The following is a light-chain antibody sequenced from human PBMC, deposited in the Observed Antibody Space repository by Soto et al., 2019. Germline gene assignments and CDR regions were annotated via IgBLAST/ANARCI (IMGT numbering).Light chain of an antibody. Sequence: DIQMTQSPSTLSASVGDRVTITCRASQSISSWLAWYQQKTGKAPKLLSSDASSLESGVPARFSGSGSGTEFTLTISRLQPDDFSTYYGQQYNSYAQTVGQGTKVEIK. CDR3: QQYNSYAQT. CDR1: QSISSW. CDR2: DAS. J-gene: IGKJ1*01. V-gene: IGKV1-5*01.